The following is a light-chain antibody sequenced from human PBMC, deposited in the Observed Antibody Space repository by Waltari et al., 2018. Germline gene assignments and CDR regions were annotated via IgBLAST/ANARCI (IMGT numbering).Light chain of an antibody. J-gene: IGKJ5*01. Sequence: DIQMTQSPPSLSASVGDTITVTCRASQTIDTYLNWYQQKPGNAPRLWIYGASILQGGVPARFSGSGSGTDFTLTIRSLQPDDFATYYCRQSHSTPITFGQGTRLEIK. CDR2: GAS. CDR1: QTIDTY. V-gene: IGKV1-39*01. CDR3: RQSHSTPIT.